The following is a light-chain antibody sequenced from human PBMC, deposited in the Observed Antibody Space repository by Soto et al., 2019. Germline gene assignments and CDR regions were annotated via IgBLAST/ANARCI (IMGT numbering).Light chain of an antibody. CDR3: QQYNNWPPWT. J-gene: IGKJ1*01. CDR2: GAS. V-gene: IGKV3-15*01. CDR1: QNVNSN. Sequence: EIVLTQSTATLSVSPGERATLSCRASQNVNSNLAWYQQKPGQTPRLLIYGASTRATDIPARFSGSGSGTEFTLTISSLQSEDFAVYYCQQYNNWPPWTFGQGTKVDIK.